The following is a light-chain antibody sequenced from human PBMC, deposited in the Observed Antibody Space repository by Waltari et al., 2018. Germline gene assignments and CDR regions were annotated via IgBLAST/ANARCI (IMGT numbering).Light chain of an antibody. V-gene: IGLV1-51*01. CDR1: SPTFGNNY. CDR3: GTWDSSLRGGV. CDR2: DNN. J-gene: IGLJ2*01. Sequence: QSVLTQPPSVSAAPGQKVTISCSGSSPTFGNNYIAWYQQFPGTAPKLLIYDNNKRPSGIPDRFSGSKSGTSATLGITGLQTGDEADYYCGTWDSSLRGGVFGGGTKLTVL.